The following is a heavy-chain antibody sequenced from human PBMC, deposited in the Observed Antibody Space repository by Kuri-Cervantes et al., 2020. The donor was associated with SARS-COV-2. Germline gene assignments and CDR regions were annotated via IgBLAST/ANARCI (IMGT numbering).Heavy chain of an antibody. CDR1: GITVNSNY. CDR3: AREDRYGGNLNWFDL. CDR2: IYTDCDT. Sequence: GGSLRLSCAASGITVNSNYMSWVCQAPGKGLEWVSIIYTDCDTYYADSVKDRFTIARNNSKNTLYLQMNSLRVQDTAVEYCAREDRYGGNLNWFDLWGQGTLVTVSS. V-gene: IGHV3-53*01. D-gene: IGHD1-26*01. J-gene: IGHJ5*02.